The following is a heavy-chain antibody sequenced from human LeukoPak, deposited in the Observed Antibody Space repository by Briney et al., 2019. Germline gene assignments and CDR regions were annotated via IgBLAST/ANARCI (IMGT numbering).Heavy chain of an antibody. D-gene: IGHD2-8*01. J-gene: IGHJ4*02. Sequence: PGGSLRLSCAASALTFSSYGMHWVRQAPGKGLEWLAVISYDGSNKFYADSVKGRFTISRDNSKNTLYLQMNSLRFDDTAVYYCAKRTYCTNGVCPRALDYWGQGALVTVSS. V-gene: IGHV3-30*18. CDR2: ISYDGSNK. CDR3: AKRTYCTNGVCPRALDY. CDR1: ALTFSSYG.